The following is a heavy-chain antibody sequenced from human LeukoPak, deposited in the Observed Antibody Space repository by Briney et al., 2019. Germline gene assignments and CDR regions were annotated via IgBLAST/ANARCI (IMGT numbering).Heavy chain of an antibody. V-gene: IGHV1-18*01. D-gene: IGHD7-27*01. J-gene: IGHJ6*02. CDR1: GYTFTSYG. CDR2: ISGYNGNT. CDR3: ATVIKSGDPAFYYYGMDV. Sequence: ASVKVSCKAAGYTFTSYGISWVRQAPGQGPEWMGWISGYNGNTRYTQKFQGRVTMTEDTSTDTAYMELSSLRSEDTAVYYCATVIKSGDPAFYYYGMDVWGQGTTVTVSS.